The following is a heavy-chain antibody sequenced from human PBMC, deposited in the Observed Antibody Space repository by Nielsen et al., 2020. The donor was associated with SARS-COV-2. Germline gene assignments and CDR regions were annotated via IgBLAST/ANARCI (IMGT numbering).Heavy chain of an antibody. V-gene: IGHV4-39*07. CDR1: GGSISSSSYY. J-gene: IGHJ5*02. Sequence: GSLRLSCTVSGGSISSSSYYWGWIRQPPGKGLEWIGSIYYSGSTYYNPSLKSRVTISVDTSKNQFSLKLSSVTAADTAVYYCARDRPAVAGTSRFDPWGQGTLVTVSS. CDR2: IYYSGST. D-gene: IGHD6-19*01. CDR3: ARDRPAVAGTSRFDP.